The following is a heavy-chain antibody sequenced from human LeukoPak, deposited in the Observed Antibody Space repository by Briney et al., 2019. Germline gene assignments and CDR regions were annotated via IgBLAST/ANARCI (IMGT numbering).Heavy chain of an antibody. V-gene: IGHV1-18*01. J-gene: IGHJ4*02. CDR3: ARDDSSQDFWSGYYTLPLDY. Sequence: ASVKVSCKASGSTFTSYVISWVRQAPGQGLEWMGGISAYNGDTNYAQKLQRRVTMTTDTSTSTAYMELRSLRSDDTDVYYCARDDSSQDFWSGYYTLPLDYWGRGTLVTVSS. CDR1: GSTFTSYV. CDR2: ISAYNGDT. D-gene: IGHD3-3*01.